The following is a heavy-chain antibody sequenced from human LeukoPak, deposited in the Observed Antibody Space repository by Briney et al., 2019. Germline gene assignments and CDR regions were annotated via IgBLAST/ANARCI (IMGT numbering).Heavy chain of an antibody. Sequence: GGSLRLSCAASGFTFSSYGMHWVRQAPGKGLEWVAFIRYDGSNKYYADSVKGRFTISRDNSKNTLYLQMNSLRAEDTAVYYCAKDDLPAIPAIAVAVLPGNFDYWGQGTLVTVSS. CDR2: IRYDGSNK. D-gene: IGHD6-19*01. CDR3: AKDDLPAIPAIAVAVLPGNFDY. CDR1: GFTFSSYG. V-gene: IGHV3-30*02. J-gene: IGHJ4*02.